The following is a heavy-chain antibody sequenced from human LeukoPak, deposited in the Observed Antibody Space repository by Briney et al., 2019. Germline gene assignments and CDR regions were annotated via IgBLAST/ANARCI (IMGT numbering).Heavy chain of an antibody. V-gene: IGHV4-59*01. CDR3: ARDVYIGAPGGYFDY. Sequence: KSSETLSLTCTVSGDSISSYYWSWIRQPPGKGLEWIGYIYYSGSTNYNPSLKSRVTISVDTSKNQFSLKLSSVTAADTAVYYCARDVYIGAPGGYFDYWGQGTLVTVSS. CDR2: IYYSGST. J-gene: IGHJ4*02. D-gene: IGHD3-10*01. CDR1: GDSISSYY.